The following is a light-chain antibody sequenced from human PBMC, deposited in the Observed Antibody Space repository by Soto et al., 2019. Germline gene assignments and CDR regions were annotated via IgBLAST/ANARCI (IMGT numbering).Light chain of an antibody. V-gene: IGKV1-39*01. J-gene: IGKJ1*01. CDR1: QSISSY. Sequence: DIHMTQSPSSLSASLGDRVTITCLASQSISSYLNWYQQKPGKAPKLLIYAASSLQSGVPSRFSGSGSGTDFTLTISNLQPDDFATYYCHQYNSYLWTFGQGTKVDIK. CDR2: AAS. CDR3: HQYNSYLWT.